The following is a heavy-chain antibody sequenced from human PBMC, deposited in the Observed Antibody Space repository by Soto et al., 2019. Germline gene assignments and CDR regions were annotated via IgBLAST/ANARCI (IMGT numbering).Heavy chain of an antibody. CDR1: GYTFTGYY. CDR3: ARDSDYGGNSLYAFDI. CDR2: INPNSGGT. Sequence: QVQLVQSGAEVKKTGASVKVSCKASGYTFTGYYMHWVRQAPGQGLECMGWINPNSGGTNYAQKFQGRVTMTRDTSISTAYMELSRLRSDDTAVYYCARDSDYGGNSLYAFDIWGQGTMVTVSS. D-gene: IGHD4-17*01. J-gene: IGHJ3*02. V-gene: IGHV1-2*02.